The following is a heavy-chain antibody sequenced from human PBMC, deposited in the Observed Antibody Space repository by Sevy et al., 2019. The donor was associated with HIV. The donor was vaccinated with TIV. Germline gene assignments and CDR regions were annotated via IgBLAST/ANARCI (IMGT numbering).Heavy chain of an antibody. CDR3: ARSYYYSSVYFPTGYFDY. CDR1: GFTFSSYA. J-gene: IGHJ4*02. Sequence: GGSLRLSCAASGFTFSSYAMHWVRQAPGKGLEWVAVISYDGSNKYYADSVKGRFTISRDNSKNTLYLQMNSLRAEDTAVYYCARSYYYSSVYFPTGYFDYWGQGTLVTVSS. V-gene: IGHV3-30-3*01. CDR2: ISYDGSNK. D-gene: IGHD3-22*01.